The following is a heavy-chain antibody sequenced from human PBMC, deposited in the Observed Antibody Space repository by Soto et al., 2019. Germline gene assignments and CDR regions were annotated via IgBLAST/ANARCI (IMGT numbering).Heavy chain of an antibody. CDR3: ARASRRDGYNW. CDR2: IYYSGST. V-gene: IGHV4-59*01. D-gene: IGHD5-12*01. Sequence: TTSETLSLTCTVSGGSISSYYWSWIRQPPGKGLEWIGYIYYSGSTNYNPSLKSRVTISVDTSKNQFSLKLSSVTAADTAVYYCARASRRDGYNWWGQGTLVTVSS. J-gene: IGHJ4*02. CDR1: GGSISSYY.